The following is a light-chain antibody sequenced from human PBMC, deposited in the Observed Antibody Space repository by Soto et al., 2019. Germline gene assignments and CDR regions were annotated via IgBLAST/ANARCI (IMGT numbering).Light chain of an antibody. CDR3: QQSNSFPLT. CDR2: AES. Sequence: DIQMTQSPSSVSASVGDRVTITCRASQDISRWLAWYQQKPGTAPKLLIYAESSLQSGVPSRFSGSGSGTYFTLTISSLQPEDCATYVCQQSNSFPLTFGGGTKVEI. CDR1: QDISRW. V-gene: IGKV1-12*01. J-gene: IGKJ4*01.